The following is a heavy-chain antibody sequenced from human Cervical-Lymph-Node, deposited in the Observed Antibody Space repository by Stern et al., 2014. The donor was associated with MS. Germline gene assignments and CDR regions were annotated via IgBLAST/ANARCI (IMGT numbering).Heavy chain of an antibody. CDR2: IILIFGTT. D-gene: IGHD1-26*01. V-gene: IGHV1-69*01. CDR1: GDTFTRHA. J-gene: IGHJ4*02. Sequence: VQLAESGAAVKKPGSSAKVSCQTSGDTFTRHAINWVRQAPGQGLECMGGIILIFGTTNHDQKFRDRVTITADASTNTVYMELNSLRSEDTAVYFCARAGGSTVGYYVDYWGQGTLVTVSS. CDR3: ARAGGSTVGYYVDY.